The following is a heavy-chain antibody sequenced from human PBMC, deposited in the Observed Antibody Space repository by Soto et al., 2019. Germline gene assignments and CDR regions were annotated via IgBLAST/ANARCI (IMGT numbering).Heavy chain of an antibody. CDR2: IIPIFGTA. CDR1: GGTFSSYA. D-gene: IGHD1-1*01. J-gene: IGHJ5*02. CDR3: NLELDRPGTEDKGLEFCGRPRIGVGGTGGWFDP. V-gene: IGHV1-69*01. Sequence: QVQLVQSGAEVKKPGSSVKVSCKASGGTFSSYAISWVRQAPGQGLEWMGGIIPIFGTANYAQKFQGRDTPIRGTTKSAQKFQGEGTDSADETQDTGNLELDRPGTEDKGLEFCGRPRIGVGGTGGWFDPWGQGTLVTVSS.